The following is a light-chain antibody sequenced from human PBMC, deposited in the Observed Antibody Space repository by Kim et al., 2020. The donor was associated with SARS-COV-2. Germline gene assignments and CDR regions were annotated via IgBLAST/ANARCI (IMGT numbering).Light chain of an antibody. CDR2: YVS. V-gene: IGLV2-11*01. J-gene: IGLJ2*01. Sequence: QSALTQPRSVSGSPGQSVTISCTGTSSDVGGYNYVSWYQQHPGKAPKLMIYYVSKRPSGVPDRFSGSKSGNTASLTISGLQAEDEADYYCCSYAGSYSVVFGGGTQLTVL. CDR3: CSYAGSYSVV. CDR1: SSDVGGYNY.